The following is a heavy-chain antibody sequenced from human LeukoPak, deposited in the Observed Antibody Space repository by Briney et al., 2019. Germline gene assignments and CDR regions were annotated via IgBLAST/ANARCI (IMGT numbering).Heavy chain of an antibody. D-gene: IGHD4-11*01. Sequence: PGGSLRLSCAASGFTFSSYAMHWVRQAPGKGLEWVAVISYDGSNKYYADSVKGRFTISRDNSKNTLYLQMNSLRAEDTAVYYCARGQGSPQSYYYYMDVWGKGTTVTVSS. CDR3: ARGQGSPQSYYYYMDV. CDR2: ISYDGSNK. V-gene: IGHV3-30-3*01. CDR1: GFTFSSYA. J-gene: IGHJ6*03.